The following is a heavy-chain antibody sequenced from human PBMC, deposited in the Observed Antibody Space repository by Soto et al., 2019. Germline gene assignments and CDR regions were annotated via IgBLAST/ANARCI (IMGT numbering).Heavy chain of an antibody. D-gene: IGHD3-22*01. CDR3: ARDRGGGYDSSGHDAFDI. CDR1: VFTVSSNY. V-gene: IGHV3-53*01. CDR2: IYSGGST. J-gene: IGHJ3*02. Sequence: PVVSLRLSFSASVFTVSSNYMSWVRQAPGKGLEWVSVIYSGGSTYYADSVKGRFTISRDNSKNTLYLQMNSLRAEDTAVYYCARDRGGGYDSSGHDAFDIWGQGTMVTVSS.